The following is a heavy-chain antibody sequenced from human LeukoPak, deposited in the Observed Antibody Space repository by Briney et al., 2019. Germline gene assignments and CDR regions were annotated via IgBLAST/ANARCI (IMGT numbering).Heavy chain of an antibody. CDR1: GYTFTSYG. CDR3: ARDALALIAVAGTGDY. J-gene: IGHJ4*02. D-gene: IGHD6-19*01. Sequence: ASVKVSCKASGYTFTSYGISWVRQAPGQGLEWMGWISAYNGNRNYAQKLQGRVTMTTDTSTSTAYMELRSLRSDDTAVYYCARDALALIAVAGTGDYWGQGTLVTVSS. V-gene: IGHV1-18*01. CDR2: ISAYNGNR.